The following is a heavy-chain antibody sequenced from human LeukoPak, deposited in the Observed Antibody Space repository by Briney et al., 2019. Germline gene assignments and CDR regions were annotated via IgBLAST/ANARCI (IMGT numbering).Heavy chain of an antibody. CDR3: ARARNVLLWFGEFS. CDR2: ISSSSSYI. Sequence: GGSLRLSCAASGFTFSSYSMSWVRQAPGKGLEWVLSISSSSSYIYYADSVKGRFTISRDNAKNSLYLQMNSLRAEDTAVYYCARARNVLLWFGEFSWGQGTLVTVSS. CDR1: GFTFSSYS. J-gene: IGHJ5*02. V-gene: IGHV3-21*01. D-gene: IGHD3-10*01.